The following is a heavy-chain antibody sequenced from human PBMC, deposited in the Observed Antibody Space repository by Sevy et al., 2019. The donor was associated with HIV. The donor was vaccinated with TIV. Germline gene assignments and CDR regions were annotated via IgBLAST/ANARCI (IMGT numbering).Heavy chain of an antibody. CDR2: IKKDGSEK. CDR3: ARPYGSGSWEAFDI. D-gene: IGHD3-10*01. CDR1: GFSFSSYW. V-gene: IGHV3-7*01. J-gene: IGHJ3*02. Sequence: GGSLRLSCAASGFSFSSYWMTWVRQAPGKGLEWVANIKKDGSEKYYVDSVKGRFTISRDNAQNSLYLQMNSLRAEDTAVYYCARPYGSGSWEAFDIWGQGTMVTVSS.